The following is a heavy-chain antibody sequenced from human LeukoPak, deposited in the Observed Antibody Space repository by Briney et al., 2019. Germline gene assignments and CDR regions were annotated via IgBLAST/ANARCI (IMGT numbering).Heavy chain of an antibody. J-gene: IGHJ6*02. Sequence: PGRSLRLSCAASGFTFSSYAMHSVRQAPGKGLEWVAVISYDGSNKYYADSVKGRFTISRDNAKNSLYLQMNSLRADDTAVYYCARDRVGGRYYYGMDVWGLGTTVTVSS. D-gene: IGHD3-16*01. CDR1: GFTFSSYA. CDR2: ISYDGSNK. CDR3: ARDRVGGRYYYGMDV. V-gene: IGHV3-30-3*01.